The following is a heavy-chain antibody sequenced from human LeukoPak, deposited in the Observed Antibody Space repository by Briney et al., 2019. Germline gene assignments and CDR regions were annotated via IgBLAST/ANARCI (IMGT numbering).Heavy chain of an antibody. J-gene: IGHJ4*02. Sequence: GGSLRLSCAAPGFTFSSYAMSWVRQAPGKGLEWVSAISYNGGSTYYADSVKGRFTISRDNSKNTLYLQMSSLRAEDTAVYYCPAGDHLNYGVEYRGQGTLVTVSS. CDR1: GFTFSSYA. D-gene: IGHD4-17*01. CDR3: PAGDHLNYGVEY. V-gene: IGHV3-23*01. CDR2: ISYNGGST.